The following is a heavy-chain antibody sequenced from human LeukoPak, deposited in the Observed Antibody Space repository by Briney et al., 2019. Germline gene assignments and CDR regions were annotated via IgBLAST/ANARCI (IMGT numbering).Heavy chain of an antibody. J-gene: IGHJ3*02. V-gene: IGHV4-4*07. CDR1: GGSISSYY. D-gene: IGHD3-10*01. CDR2: IYTSGST. CDR3: ARGWGSGAFDI. Sequence: SETLSLTCTVSGGSISSYYWSWIRQPAGKGLWGIGRIYTSGSTNYNPSLKSRVTMSVDPSKNQFSLKLSSVPAADTAVYYCARGWGSGAFDIWGQGTMVTVSS.